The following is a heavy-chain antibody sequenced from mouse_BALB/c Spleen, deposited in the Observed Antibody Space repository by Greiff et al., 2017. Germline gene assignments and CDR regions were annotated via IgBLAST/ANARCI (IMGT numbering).Heavy chain of an antibody. CDR2: ISDGGSYT. D-gene: IGHD2-4*01. Sequence: EVKLVESGGGLVKPGGSLKLSCAASGFTFSDYYMYWVRQTPEKRLEWVATISDGGSYTYYPDSVKGRFTISRDNAKNNLYLQMSSLKSEDTAMYYCARAGDCDEAWFAYWGQGTLVTVSA. J-gene: IGHJ3*01. CDR3: ARAGDCDEAWFAY. V-gene: IGHV5-4*02. CDR1: GFTFSDYY.